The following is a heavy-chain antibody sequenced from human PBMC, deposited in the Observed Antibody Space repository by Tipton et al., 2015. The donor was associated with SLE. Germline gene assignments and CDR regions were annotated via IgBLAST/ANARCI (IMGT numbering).Heavy chain of an antibody. CDR2: IYHSGNT. J-gene: IGHJ6*02. CDR1: GYSISSGYY. CDR3: ARGMPVAGPQYYYYGMDV. V-gene: IGHV4-38-2*02. Sequence: TLSLTCTVSGYSISSGYYWGWIRQPPGKGLEWIGSIYHSGNTYYNPSLKSRVTISVDPSKNQFSLKLSSVTAADTAVYYCARGMPVAGPQYYYYGMDVWGQGTTVTVSS. D-gene: IGHD6-19*01.